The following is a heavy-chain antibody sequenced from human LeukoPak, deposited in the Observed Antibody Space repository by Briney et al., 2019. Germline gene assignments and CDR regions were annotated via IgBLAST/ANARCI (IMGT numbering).Heavy chain of an antibody. D-gene: IGHD3-22*01. CDR2: IWYDGSNK. Sequence: GGSLRLSCAASGFTFSSYGMHWVRQAPGKGLEWVAVIWYDGSNKYYADSVKGRFTISRDNSKNTLYLQMNSLRAEDTAVYYCARDAPYYDSSGNPLDYWGQGTLVTVSS. CDR3: ARDAPYYDSSGNPLDY. J-gene: IGHJ4*02. CDR1: GFTFSSYG. V-gene: IGHV3-33*01.